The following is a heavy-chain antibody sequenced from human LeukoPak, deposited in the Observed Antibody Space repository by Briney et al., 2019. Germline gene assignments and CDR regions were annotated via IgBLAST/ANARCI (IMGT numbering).Heavy chain of an antibody. CDR2: ISGSGGST. J-gene: IGHJ4*02. Sequence: GGTLRLSCAASGFTFSSHGMNWVRQAPGKGLEWVSGISGSGGSTFYADSVKGRFTISRDNSKNTLYLQMNSPRAEDTAVYYCAKDRMRVVGALGNWGQGTLVTVSS. CDR3: AKDRMRVVGALGN. V-gene: IGHV3-23*01. CDR1: GFTFSSHG. D-gene: IGHD1-26*01.